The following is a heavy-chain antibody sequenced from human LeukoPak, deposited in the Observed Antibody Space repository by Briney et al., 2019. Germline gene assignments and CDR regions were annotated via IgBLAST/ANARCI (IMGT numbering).Heavy chain of an antibody. CDR3: AKSGQWLVLRWFDP. CDR1: GFTFSSYA. J-gene: IGHJ5*02. V-gene: IGHV3-23*01. CDR2: ISGSGGST. Sequence: GGSLRLSCAASGFTFSSYAMHWVRQAPGKGLEWVSAISGSGGSTYYADSVKGRFTISRDNSKNTLYLQMNSLRAEDTAAYYCAKSGQWLVLRWFDPWGQGTLVTVSS. D-gene: IGHD6-19*01.